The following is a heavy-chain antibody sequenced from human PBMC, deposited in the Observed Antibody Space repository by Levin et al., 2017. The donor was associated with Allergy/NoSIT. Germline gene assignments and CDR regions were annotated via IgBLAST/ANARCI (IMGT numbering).Heavy chain of an antibody. CDR2: ILYDGSRK. CDR1: GFPFSTHA. V-gene: IGHV3-30*18. Sequence: GESLKISCAASGFPFSTHAMHWVRQAPGKGLEWVAVILYDGSRKYYADSVKGRFTISKDDSNNTLYLQMNVLRSEDTAVYYCAKGKRQFCSSTSCLIDDWGQGTLVTVSS. CDR3: AKGKRQFCSSTSCLIDD. J-gene: IGHJ4*02. D-gene: IGHD2-2*01.